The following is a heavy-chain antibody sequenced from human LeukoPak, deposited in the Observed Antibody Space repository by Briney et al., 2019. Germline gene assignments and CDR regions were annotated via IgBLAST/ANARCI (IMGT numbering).Heavy chain of an antibody. CDR1: GGFFSGYY. V-gene: IGHV4-34*01. J-gene: IGHJ4*02. Sequence: SETLSLTCAVYGGFFSGYYWSWIRQPPGKGLEWIGEINHSGSTNYNPSLKSRVTISVDTSKNQFSLKLSSVTAADTAVYYCARDGYDILTGYYRDYWGQGTLVTVSS. CDR2: INHSGST. CDR3: ARDGYDILTGYYRDY. D-gene: IGHD3-9*01.